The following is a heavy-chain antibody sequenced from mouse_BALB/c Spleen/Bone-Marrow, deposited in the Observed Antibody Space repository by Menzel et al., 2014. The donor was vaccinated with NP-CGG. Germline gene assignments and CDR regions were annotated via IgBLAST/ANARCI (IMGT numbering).Heavy chain of an antibody. CDR2: INPYNDGT. Sequence: EVQLQQSGPELVKPGASVKMSCKASGYTFTNYVMHWVKQKPGQGLEWIGYINPYNDGTKYNEKFKGKATLTSDKSSSTAYMDLSSLTSEDSAVYYCARVYYGYDGTSSWFAYWGQETLVTVSA. CDR1: GYTFTNYV. V-gene: IGHV1-14*01. J-gene: IGHJ3*01. CDR3: ARVYYGYDGTSSWFAY. D-gene: IGHD2-2*01.